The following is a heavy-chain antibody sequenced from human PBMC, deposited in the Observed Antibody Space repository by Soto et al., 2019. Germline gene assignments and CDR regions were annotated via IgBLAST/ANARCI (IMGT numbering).Heavy chain of an antibody. J-gene: IGHJ5*02. Sequence: ASVKVSCKASGYTFTSYYMHWVRQAPGQGREWMGIINPSGGSTSYAQKFQGRVTMTRDTSTSTVYMELSSLRSEDTAVYYCARDQGGGYNPGSWFDPWGQGXLLTVTS. CDR2: INPSGGST. CDR1: GYTFTSYY. D-gene: IGHD6-25*01. V-gene: IGHV1-46*01. CDR3: ARDQGGGYNPGSWFDP.